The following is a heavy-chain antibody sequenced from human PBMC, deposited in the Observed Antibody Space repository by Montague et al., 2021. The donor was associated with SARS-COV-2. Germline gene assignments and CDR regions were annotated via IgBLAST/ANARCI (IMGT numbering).Heavy chain of an antibody. V-gene: IGHV3-23*01. CDR1: GFTFSQYP. J-gene: IGHJ4*02. D-gene: IGHD2-15*01. CDR3: ASAYILNKWYEAY. CDR2: IGARGDST. Sequence: SLRLSCAASGFTFSQYPMRWVRQAPGKGLEWVSSIGARGDSTYYADSVKGRFTVSRDNSKSTLYLQMNSLRREDMAVYYCASAYILNKWYEAYWGQGTLVTVSS.